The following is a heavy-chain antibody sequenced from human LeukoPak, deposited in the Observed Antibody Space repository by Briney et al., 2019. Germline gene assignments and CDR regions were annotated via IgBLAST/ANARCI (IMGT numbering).Heavy chain of an antibody. V-gene: IGHV3-53*01. CDR2: IYSIAST. Sequence: GGSLRLSCAASEFTVTSDYMSWVRQAPGKKLEWVSLIYSIASTDYADSVKGRSTISRDESKNMIYLQMNSLRADDTAIYYCARIHSRGREVLNWGQGTLVTVSS. J-gene: IGHJ4*02. CDR1: EFTVTSDY. D-gene: IGHD3-22*01. CDR3: ARIHSRGREVLN.